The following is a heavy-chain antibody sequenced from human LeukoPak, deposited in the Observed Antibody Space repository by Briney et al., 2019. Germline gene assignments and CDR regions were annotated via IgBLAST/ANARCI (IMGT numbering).Heavy chain of an antibody. V-gene: IGHV3-23*01. CDR1: GFIFSHYA. J-gene: IGHJ4*02. Sequence: GGSLRLSCAASGFIFSHYAMSWVRQAPARGLEWGSSLRGDGETFYADSVKGRFTLSRDDSRNTVYLQLNNLRVEDTAVYYCAKASWVSSADAVLWGQGTLVTVSS. D-gene: IGHD3-16*01. CDR2: LRGDGET. CDR3: AKASWVSSADAVL.